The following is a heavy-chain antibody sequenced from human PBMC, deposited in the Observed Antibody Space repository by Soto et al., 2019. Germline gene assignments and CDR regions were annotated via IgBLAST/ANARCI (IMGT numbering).Heavy chain of an antibody. Sequence: EVQLVETGGGLIQPGGSLRLSCAASGFTVSSNYMSWVRQAPGKGLEWVSVIYSGGSTYYAGSVKGRFTISRDNSKNTLYLQMNSLRAEDTAVYYCARCLDFRGGMDVWGQGTTVTVSS. CDR3: ARCLDFRGGMDV. CDR1: GFTVSSNY. D-gene: IGHD3-16*01. V-gene: IGHV3-53*02. CDR2: IYSGGST. J-gene: IGHJ6*02.